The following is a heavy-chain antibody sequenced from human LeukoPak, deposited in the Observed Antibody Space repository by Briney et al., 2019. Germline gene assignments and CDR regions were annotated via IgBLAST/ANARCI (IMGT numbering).Heavy chain of an antibody. Sequence: SETLSLTCTVSGGSISSYYWSWIRQPPGKGLEWIGYIYYSGSTNYNPSLKSRVTISVDTSKNQFSLKLSSVTAADTAVYYCARNYDSSGYYVMVAFDIWGQGTMVTVSS. CDR3: ARNYDSSGYYVMVAFDI. D-gene: IGHD3-22*01. J-gene: IGHJ3*02. CDR2: IYYSGST. V-gene: IGHV4-59*01. CDR1: GGSISSYY.